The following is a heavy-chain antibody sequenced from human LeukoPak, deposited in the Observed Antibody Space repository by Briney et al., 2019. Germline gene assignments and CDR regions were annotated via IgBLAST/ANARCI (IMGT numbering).Heavy chain of an antibody. CDR1: EHTFTSYY. CDR2: INPSGGST. V-gene: IGHV1-46*01. Sequence: GASVKVSCKASEHTFTSYYMHWVRQAPGQGLEWMGIINPSGGSTSYAQKFQGRVTVTRDTSTSTVYMELSSLRSEDTAVYYCARGTLGYCSGGSCPHHDTFDIWGQGTMVTVSS. CDR3: ARGTLGYCSGGSCPHHDTFDI. D-gene: IGHD2-15*01. J-gene: IGHJ3*02.